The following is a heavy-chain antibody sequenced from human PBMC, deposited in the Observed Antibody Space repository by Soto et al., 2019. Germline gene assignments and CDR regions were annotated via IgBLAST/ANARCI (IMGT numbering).Heavy chain of an antibody. CDR2: IYYSGST. Sequence: SETLSLTCTVSGGSISSYYWSWIRQPPGKGLEWIGYIYYSGSTNYNPSLKSRVTISVDTSKNPFSLKLSSVTAADTAVYYCARDHELRYFDWSQAYYYYYGMDVWGQGTTVTVSS. J-gene: IGHJ6*02. CDR1: GGSISSYY. V-gene: IGHV4-59*01. CDR3: ARDHELRYFDWSQAYYYYYGMDV. D-gene: IGHD3-9*01.